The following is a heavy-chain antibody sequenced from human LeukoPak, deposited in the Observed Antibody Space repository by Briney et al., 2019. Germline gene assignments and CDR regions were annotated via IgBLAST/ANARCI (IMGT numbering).Heavy chain of an antibody. D-gene: IGHD2-21*01. CDR2: IYYSGST. CDR1: GGSISSSSYY. J-gene: IGHJ6*03. Sequence: SETLSLTCTVSGGSISSSSYYWGWIRQPPGKGLEWIGSIYYSGSTYYNPSLKSRVTISVDTSKNQFSLKLSSVTAADTAVYYCARAHISAIYYYYMDVWGKGTTVTVSS. V-gene: IGHV4-39*07. CDR3: ARAHISAIYYYYMDV.